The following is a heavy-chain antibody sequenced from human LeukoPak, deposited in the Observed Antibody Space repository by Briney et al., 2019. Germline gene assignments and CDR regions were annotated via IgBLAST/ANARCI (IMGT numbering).Heavy chain of an antibody. D-gene: IGHD2-2*01. CDR1: GFTFSGYA. CDR2: ISGSGGNT. Sequence: GGSLRLSCAASGFTFSGYAMSWVRQPPGKGLEWVSAISGSGGNTYYADSVKGRFTISRDNSKNTLYLQMNSPGAAETGVYYRVLDLCSSTSCYVGYFDYWGQGTLVTVSS. J-gene: IGHJ4*02. V-gene: IGHV3-23*01. CDR3: VLDLCSSTSCYVGYFDY.